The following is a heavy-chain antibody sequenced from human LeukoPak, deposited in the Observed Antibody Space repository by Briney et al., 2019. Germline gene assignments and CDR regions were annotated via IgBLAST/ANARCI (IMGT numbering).Heavy chain of an antibody. Sequence: ASVKVSCKASGYTFTSYAMHWVRQAPGQRLEWMGWINAGNGNTKYSQKFQGRVTITRDTSASTAYMEMRSLRSEDTAVYYCARGSAINATTGYDYWGQGTLVTVSS. CDR1: GYTFTSYA. CDR2: INAGNGNT. CDR3: ARGSAINATTGYDY. V-gene: IGHV1-3*01. D-gene: IGHD1-20*01. J-gene: IGHJ4*02.